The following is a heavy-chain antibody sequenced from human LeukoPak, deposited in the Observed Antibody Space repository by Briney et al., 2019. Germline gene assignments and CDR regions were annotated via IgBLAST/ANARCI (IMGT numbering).Heavy chain of an antibody. CDR1: EFTFSRYW. CDR2: IKQDGSEK. V-gene: IGHV3-7*05. J-gene: IGHJ4*02. D-gene: IGHD3-10*01. CDR3: AKIWFGELSHFDY. Sequence: GGSLRLSCPVSEFTFSRYWMSWVRQAQGKGLDWDATIKQDGSEKYYVDSVEGRFTISRDNSKNSLYLQMDSLRAEDTAVYYCAKIWFGELSHFDYWGQGTLVTVSS.